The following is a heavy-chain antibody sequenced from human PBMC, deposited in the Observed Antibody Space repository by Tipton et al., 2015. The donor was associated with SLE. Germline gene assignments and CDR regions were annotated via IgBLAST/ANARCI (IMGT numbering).Heavy chain of an antibody. J-gene: IGHJ4*02. CDR2: IDHSRST. V-gene: IGHV4-34*01. CDR3: ARGPRLDY. Sequence: TLSLTCAVYGGSFSVHYWSWSWIRQPPGKGLEWIGEIDHSRSTNYNPSLKSRVTISVDTSKNQFSLKLSSVTAADTAVYYCARGPRLDYWGQGTLVTVSS. CDR1: GGSFSVHY.